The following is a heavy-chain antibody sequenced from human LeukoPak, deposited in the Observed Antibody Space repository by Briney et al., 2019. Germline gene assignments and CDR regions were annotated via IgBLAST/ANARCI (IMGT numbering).Heavy chain of an antibody. J-gene: IGHJ5*02. D-gene: IGHD3-10*01. V-gene: IGHV4-39*01. CDR2: IYYSGST. CDR3: ARHRKALLLWFNWFDP. CDR1: GGSIRSTSYF. Sequence: SETLSLTCTVSGGSIRSTSYFWGWVRQPPGKGLEYVGSIYYSGSTYYNPSLKSRVTISVDTSKNQFSLKLSSVTAADTAVYYCARHRKALLLWFNWFDPWGQGTLVTVSS.